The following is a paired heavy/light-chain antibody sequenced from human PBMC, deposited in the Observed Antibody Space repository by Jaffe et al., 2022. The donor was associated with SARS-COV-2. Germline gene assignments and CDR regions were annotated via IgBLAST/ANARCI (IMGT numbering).Light chain of an antibody. V-gene: IGLV1-47*01. Sequence: QSVLTQPPSASGTPGQRVTISCSGSSSNIGSNYVYWYQQLPGTAPKLLMYRNNQRPSGVPDRFSGSKSGTSASLAISGLRSEDEADYYCAAWDDSLSGWVFGGGTKLTVL. CDR2: RNN. CDR1: SSNIGSNY. CDR3: AAWDDSLSGWV. J-gene: IGLJ3*02.
Heavy chain of an antibody. CDR2: MNPYSGNT. J-gene: IGHJ5*01. D-gene: IGHD3-10*01. Sequence: QVQLVQSGAEVKKPGASVKVSCKASGNTFTSYDINWVRQATGQGLEWMGWMNPYSGNTGYAQKFQGRVTMTRNTSISTAYMELSSLRSDDTAVYYCAKYYYSSGSYYPNYNWFDSWGQGTLVTVSS. CDR3: AKYYYSSGSYYPNYNWFDS. V-gene: IGHV1-8*01. CDR1: GNTFTSYD.